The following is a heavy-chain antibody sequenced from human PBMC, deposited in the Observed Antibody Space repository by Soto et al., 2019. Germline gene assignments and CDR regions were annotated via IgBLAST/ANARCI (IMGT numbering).Heavy chain of an antibody. V-gene: IGHV5-51*01. CDR2: IYPGDSDT. J-gene: IGHJ6*02. CDR1: GYSFTSYW. CDR3: ARQYYYGSGSYPNYGPTYYSYYGMDV. Sequence: PGESLKISCKGSGYSFTSYWIGWVRQMPGKGLEWMGIIYPGDSDTRYSPSFQGQVTISADKSISTAYLQWSSLKASDTAMYYCARQYYYGSGSYPNYGPTYYSYYGMDVWGQGTTVIVSS. D-gene: IGHD3-10*01.